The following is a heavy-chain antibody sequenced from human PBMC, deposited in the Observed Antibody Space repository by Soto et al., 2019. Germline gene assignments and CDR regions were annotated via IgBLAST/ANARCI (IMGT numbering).Heavy chain of an antibody. D-gene: IGHD2-8*02. V-gene: IGHV3-33*01. CDR3: VRDWSSNANAVNDN. Sequence: GGSLRLSCTTSGFNVVMHGFHWVRQAPGKGLEWVASVWYDGSNEKYADSVKARFIISRDNSKNTIYLQMDSLTVEDTAVYYCVRDWSSNANAVNDNWGQGTLVTSPQ. CDR1: GFNVVMHG. CDR2: VWYDGSNE. J-gene: IGHJ4*02.